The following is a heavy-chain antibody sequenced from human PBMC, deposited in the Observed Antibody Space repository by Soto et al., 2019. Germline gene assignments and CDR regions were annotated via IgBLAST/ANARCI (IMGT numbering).Heavy chain of an antibody. J-gene: IGHJ6*02. CDR1: GYSFTSYW. Sequence: GESLKISCKGSGYSFTSYWISWVRQMPGKGLEWMGRIDPSDSYTNYSPSFQGHVTISADKSISTAYLQWSSLRAEDTAVYYCAKSKPPADYYYGMDVWGQGTTVTVSS. V-gene: IGHV5-10-1*01. CDR2: IDPSDSYT. CDR3: AKSKPPADYYYGMDV.